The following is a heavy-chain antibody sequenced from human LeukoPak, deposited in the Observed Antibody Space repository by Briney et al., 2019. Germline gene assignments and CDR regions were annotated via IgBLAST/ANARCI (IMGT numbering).Heavy chain of an antibody. J-gene: IGHJ4*02. CDR1: GFSVTSYW. V-gene: IGHV3-7*01. CDR3: VRYCTIGVCSRRNFDY. Sequence: GGSLRLSCGVSGFSVTSYWMSWVRQAPGKGLEWGASLKQDGSDRYYVDSVKGRFTIARDDAKNSLYLQMNSLRAEDTAVYYCVRYCTIGVCSRRNFDYWGQGTLVTVSS. D-gene: IGHD2-8*01. CDR2: LKQDGSDR.